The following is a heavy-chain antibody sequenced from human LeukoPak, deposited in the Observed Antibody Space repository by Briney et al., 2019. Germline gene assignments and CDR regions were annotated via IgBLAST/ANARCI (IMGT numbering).Heavy chain of an antibody. V-gene: IGHV3-30*02. J-gene: IGHJ4*02. CDR2: IRFDGAYK. CDR3: AKSAVRDYASGVDYFAY. Sequence: GGALRLSCAASGFTFSTYGIHWVRQAPGKGLGWVAFIRFDGAYKHTANSVKGRFTISRDNAQNTVYLYMNTLRTEDTAVYYCAKSAVRDYASGVDYFAYWGQGTLVSVSS. D-gene: IGHD3-10*01. CDR1: GFTFSTYG.